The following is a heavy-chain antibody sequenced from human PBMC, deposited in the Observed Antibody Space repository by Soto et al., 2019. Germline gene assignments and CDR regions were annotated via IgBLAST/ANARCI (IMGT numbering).Heavy chain of an antibody. V-gene: IGHV3-23*01. CDR3: ARTESSGWSTRYGMDV. J-gene: IGHJ6*02. CDR1: GFTFGNYA. Sequence: GESLKISCAASGFTFGNYAMSWVRQAPGKGLEWVSGISGSGGDTYYADSAKGRFTISRDNSKNTLYLQMNSLRVEDTATFYCARTESSGWSTRYGMDVWGQGTTVTVSS. CDR2: ISGSGGDT. D-gene: IGHD6-19*01.